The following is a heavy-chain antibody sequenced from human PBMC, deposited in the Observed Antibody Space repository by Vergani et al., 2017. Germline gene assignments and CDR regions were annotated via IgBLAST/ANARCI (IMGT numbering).Heavy chain of an antibody. Sequence: QVRLQESGPGLVKPSETLSPTFSVPGRSTSGYYWSCIRQPPGKELEWIGYMYHIGSTNYNPSLETRVTISGDTSKNQFSLKLNSVTAADTAVYYCGRVADFYGLGSRLLDLWGQGILVTVSS. CDR3: GRVADFYGLGSRLLDL. CDR1: GRSTSGYY. D-gene: IGHD3-10*01. J-gene: IGHJ5*02. CDR2: MYHIGST. V-gene: IGHV4-59*01.